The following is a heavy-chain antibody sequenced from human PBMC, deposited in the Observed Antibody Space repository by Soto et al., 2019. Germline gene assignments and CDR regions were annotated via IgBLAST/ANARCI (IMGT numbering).Heavy chain of an antibody. CDR2: INAGNGNT. V-gene: IGHV1-3*01. J-gene: IGHJ3*02. CDR1: GYTFTDYA. D-gene: IGHD3-10*01. Sequence: GASVKVSCKTSGYTFTDYAIHWVRQAPGQRLEWMGWINAGNGNTKYSQKFQGRVTITRDTSASTAYMELSSLRSEDTAVYYCARVWRFGRRAFDIWGQGTMVTVSS. CDR3: ARVWRFGRRAFDI.